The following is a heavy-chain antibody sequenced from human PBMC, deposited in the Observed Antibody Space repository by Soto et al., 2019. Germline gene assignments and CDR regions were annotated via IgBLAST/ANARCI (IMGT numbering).Heavy chain of an antibody. CDR2: VNHSGST. D-gene: IGHD3-22*01. V-gene: IGHV4-34*01. J-gene: IGHJ4*02. CDR1: GGSFSIYY. CDR3: AGRNGYYSGVDY. Sequence: QVQLQQWGAGLLKPSETLSLTCVVNGGSFSIYYWSWIRQAPGKGLEWIGEVNHSGSTNYNPSLKSRVTISVDTSKNQFSLNLNSVTDADRAVYYCAGRNGYYSGVDYWGQGTLVTVSS.